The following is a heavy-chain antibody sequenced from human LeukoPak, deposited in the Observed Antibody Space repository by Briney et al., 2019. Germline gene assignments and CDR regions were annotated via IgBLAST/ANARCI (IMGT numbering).Heavy chain of an antibody. V-gene: IGHV3-30*03. CDR3: AREPPTYYYDSSGTTGAFDI. J-gene: IGHJ3*02. CDR2: ISYDGSNK. CDR1: GFTFSSYG. Sequence: GGSLRLSCAASGFTFSSYGMHWVRQAPGKGLEWVAVISYDGSNKYYADSVKGRFTISRDNSKNTLYLQMNSLRAEDTAVYYCAREPPTYYYDSSGTTGAFDIWGQGTMVTVSS. D-gene: IGHD3-22*01.